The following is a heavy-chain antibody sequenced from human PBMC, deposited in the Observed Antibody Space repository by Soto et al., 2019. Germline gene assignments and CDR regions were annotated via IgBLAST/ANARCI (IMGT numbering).Heavy chain of an antibody. D-gene: IGHD2-2*01. V-gene: IGHV3-23*01. CDR3: ARDCARTSCSVWKL. J-gene: IGHJ4*02. Sequence: EVQLLESGGGLVQPGESLRLSCAASGFTFSNYAMTWVRQAPGKGLEWVSGITGSSETTYYADSVKGRFTISRDNSKNTVSLQMNGLRAEDSALYYCARDCARTSCSVWKLWGQGTLVTVSP. CDR2: ITGSSETT. CDR1: GFTFSNYA.